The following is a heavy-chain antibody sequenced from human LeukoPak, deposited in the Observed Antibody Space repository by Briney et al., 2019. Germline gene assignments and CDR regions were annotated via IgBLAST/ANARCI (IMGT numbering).Heavy chain of an antibody. Sequence: GDSLKISCKVSGYIFSNYWIVWVRQMPGKGLEWTGIIYPGDSETRYSPSFQGQVTIPVDKSISTAYLQWSSLKASDTAMYYCARRGDGYSLDSWGRGTLVTVSS. V-gene: IGHV5-51*01. CDR1: GYIFSNYW. CDR2: IYPGDSET. J-gene: IGHJ4*02. CDR3: ARRGDGYSLDS. D-gene: IGHD5-24*01.